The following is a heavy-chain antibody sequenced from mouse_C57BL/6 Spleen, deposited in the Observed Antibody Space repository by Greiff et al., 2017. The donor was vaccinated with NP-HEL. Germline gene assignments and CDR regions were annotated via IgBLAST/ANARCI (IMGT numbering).Heavy chain of an antibody. D-gene: IGHD3-1*01. CDR2: ISYSGST. J-gene: IGHJ1*03. V-gene: IGHV3-8*01. CDR3: ASARDWYFDV. CDR1: GYSFTSDY. Sequence: VQLQQSGPGLAKPSQSLSLTCSVSGYSFTSDYWNWIRKFPGNKLEYMGYISYSGSTYYNPSLKSRISITRDTSKNQYYLQLNSVTTEDTATYYCASARDWYFDVWGTGTTVTVSS.